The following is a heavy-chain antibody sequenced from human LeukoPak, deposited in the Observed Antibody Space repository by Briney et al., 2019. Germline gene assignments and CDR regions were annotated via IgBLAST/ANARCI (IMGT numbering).Heavy chain of an antibody. V-gene: IGHV4-59*01. J-gene: IGHJ5*02. CDR1: GGSISSYY. CDR3: ARGGFYGSGNDFRFDP. CDR2: IHYTGST. D-gene: IGHD3-10*01. Sequence: SETLSLTCTVSGGSISSYYWSWIRQSPGKGLECIGYIHYTGSTNYNPSLKSRVTISVETSKNQFSLKLKSVDAADTAVYYCARGGFYGSGNDFRFDPWGQGTLVTVSS.